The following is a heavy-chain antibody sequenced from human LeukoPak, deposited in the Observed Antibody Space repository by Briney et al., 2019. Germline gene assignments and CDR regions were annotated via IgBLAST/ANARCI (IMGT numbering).Heavy chain of an antibody. D-gene: IGHD2-2*02. CDR1: GGSFSGYY. J-gene: IGHJ5*02. Sequence: PSETLSLTCAVYGGSFSGYYWSWIRQPPGKGLEWIGEINHRGSTNYNPSLKSRVTISVDTSKNQFSLKLSSVTAADTAVYYCARGRCSSTSCYTFRQRIWFDPWGQGTLVTVSS. V-gene: IGHV4-34*01. CDR3: ARGRCSSTSCYTFRQRIWFDP. CDR2: INHRGST.